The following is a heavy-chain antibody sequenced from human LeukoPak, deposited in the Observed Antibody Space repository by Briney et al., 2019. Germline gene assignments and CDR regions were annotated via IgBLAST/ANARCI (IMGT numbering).Heavy chain of an antibody. V-gene: IGHV3-48*03. J-gene: IGHJ5*02. CDR1: GFIFSSYE. D-gene: IGHD2-2*01. CDR3: AKGGCSSTTCYLANP. Sequence: TGGSLRLSCAASGFIFSSYEMNWVRQAPGKGLEWLSYITSSGSNIYYADSVKGRFTISRDNSKNTLYLQMNSLTAEDTALYYCAKGGCSSTTCYLANPWGQGTLVTVSS. CDR2: ITSSGSNI.